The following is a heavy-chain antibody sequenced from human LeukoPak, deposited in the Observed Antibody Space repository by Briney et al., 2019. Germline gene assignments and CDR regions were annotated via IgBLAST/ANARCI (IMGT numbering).Heavy chain of an antibody. V-gene: IGHV3-23*01. CDR2: INSRGGNK. Sequence: GGSLRLSRADSGFTLSRYGMSWVRQAPGKGLEWVSGINSRGGNKYYADSVKGRFTISRDNSKNTLYLQMNSLRAEDTAVYYCARHAVSSGWYSSRVDYWGQGTLVTVSS. J-gene: IGHJ4*02. D-gene: IGHD6-19*01. CDR1: GFTLSRYG. CDR3: ARHAVSSGWYSSRVDY.